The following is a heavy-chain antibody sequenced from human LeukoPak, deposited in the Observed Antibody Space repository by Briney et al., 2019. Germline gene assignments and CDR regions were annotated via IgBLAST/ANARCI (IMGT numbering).Heavy chain of an antibody. CDR3: ARGTGYCSGGSCYLYYFDY. D-gene: IGHD2-15*01. V-gene: IGHV1-8*02. CDR1: GYIFTSYY. CDR2: MNPNSGNT. Sequence: ASVKVSCKASGYIFTSYYMHWVRQAPGQGLEWMGWMNPNSGNTGYAQKFQGRVTMTRNTSISTAYMELSSLRSEDTAVYYCARGTGYCSGGSCYLYYFDYWGQGTLVTVSS. J-gene: IGHJ4*02.